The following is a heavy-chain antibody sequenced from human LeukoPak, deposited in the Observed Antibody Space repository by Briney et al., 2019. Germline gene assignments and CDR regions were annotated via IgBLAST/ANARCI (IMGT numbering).Heavy chain of an antibody. CDR1: GFTFNRYG. V-gene: IGHV3-33*01. Sequence: GGSLRLSCAASGFTFNRYGMHWVRQAPGKGLEWVAFTGPDGKKTFYGDSLNGRFTISRDDFEDTVFLQMNTMRAEDTAVYYCARQMVEGQQNYYMDVWGNGTTVTVSS. J-gene: IGHJ6*03. CDR3: ARQMVEGQQNYYMDV. CDR2: TGPDGKKT. D-gene: IGHD2-15*01.